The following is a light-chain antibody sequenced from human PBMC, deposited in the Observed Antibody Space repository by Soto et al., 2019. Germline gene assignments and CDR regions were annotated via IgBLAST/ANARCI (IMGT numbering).Light chain of an antibody. CDR2: GNS. V-gene: IGLV1-40*01. CDR3: SSYTSNSVV. J-gene: IGLJ2*01. CDR1: SSNIGAGYD. Sequence: QSVLTQPPSVSGAPGQRVTISCTGSSSNIGAGYDVHWYQQLPGTAPKLLIYGNSNRPSGVPDRFSGSKSGTSASLAITGLQAEDEADYYCSSYTSNSVVFGGGTKLTVL.